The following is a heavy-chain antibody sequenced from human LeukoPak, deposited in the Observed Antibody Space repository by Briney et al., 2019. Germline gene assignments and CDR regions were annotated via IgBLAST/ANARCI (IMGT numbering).Heavy chain of an antibody. D-gene: IGHD6-13*01. CDR1: GYTFTSYA. Sequence: ASVKVSCKASGYTFTSYAMHWVRQAPGQRLEWMGWINAGNGNTKYSQKFQGRVTITRDTSASTAYMELSSLRSEDTAVYYCAREIVEQIAAASFDYWGQGTLVTVSS. CDR2: INAGNGNT. J-gene: IGHJ4*02. CDR3: AREIVEQIAAASFDY. V-gene: IGHV1-3*01.